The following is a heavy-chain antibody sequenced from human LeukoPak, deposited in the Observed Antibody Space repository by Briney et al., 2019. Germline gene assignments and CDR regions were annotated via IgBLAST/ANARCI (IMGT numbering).Heavy chain of an antibody. CDR1: GYTFTSYY. CDR3: ARGIPAEYYYDSSGYYLTLDY. J-gene: IGHJ4*02. V-gene: IGHV1-46*01. Sequence: ASVKVSCKASGYTFTSYYMHWVRQAPGQGLEWMGIINPSGGSTSYAQKFQGRVTMTRDTSKSTVYMELSSMRSEDTAVYYCARGIPAEYYYDSSGYYLTLDYWGQGTLVTVSS. D-gene: IGHD3-22*01. CDR2: INPSGGST.